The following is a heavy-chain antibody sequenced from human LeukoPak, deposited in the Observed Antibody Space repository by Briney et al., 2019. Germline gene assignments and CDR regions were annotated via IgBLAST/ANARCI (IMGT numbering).Heavy chain of an antibody. Sequence: PSETLALTCTVSGDSINSGNYFWIWIRQHPGKGLEWIGYIYFSGSTYYNPSLKSRVTISVDTSKNQFSLKVTSVTAADTAVYYCARGKFREYTWGEFDYWGQGTLVTVSS. J-gene: IGHJ4*02. CDR1: GDSINSGNYF. V-gene: IGHV4-31*03. CDR3: ARGKFREYTWGEFDY. CDR2: IYFSGST. D-gene: IGHD3-10*01.